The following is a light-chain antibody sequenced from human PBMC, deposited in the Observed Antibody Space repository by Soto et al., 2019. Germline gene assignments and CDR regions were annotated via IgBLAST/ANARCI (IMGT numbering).Light chain of an antibody. J-gene: IGKJ2*01. V-gene: IGKV1-39*01. Sequence: DIQMTQSPSSLSASVGVRVTITCRASQSMTTYLNWYQQKVGRAPKLLIYGASSLQSGVPSRFSGSGSGTEFTLTISSLQPEDFATYYCQQGYSIPYTFGQGTKLEIK. CDR3: QQGYSIPYT. CDR2: GAS. CDR1: QSMTTY.